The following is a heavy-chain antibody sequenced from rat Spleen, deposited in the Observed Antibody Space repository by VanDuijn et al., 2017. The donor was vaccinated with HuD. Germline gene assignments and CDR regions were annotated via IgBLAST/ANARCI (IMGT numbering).Heavy chain of an antibody. CDR3: ARQGYSSYLDY. CDR1: GFTFSNYD. CDR2: ISPSGGST. J-gene: IGHJ2*01. V-gene: IGHV5-25*01. Sequence: EVQLVESGGGLVQPGRSMKLSCAASGFTFSNYDMAWVRQAPKKGLEWVASISPSGGSTYYRDSVKGRFTVSRDNAKSTLYLQMNSLRSEDTAIYYCARQGYSSYLDYWGQGVMVTVSS. D-gene: IGHD1-2*01.